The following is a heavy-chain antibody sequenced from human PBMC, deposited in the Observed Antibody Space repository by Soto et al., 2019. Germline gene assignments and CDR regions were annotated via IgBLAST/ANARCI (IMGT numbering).Heavy chain of an antibody. D-gene: IGHD1-1*01. CDR1: GYSFTSYW. V-gene: IGHV5-10-1*01. Sequence: GESLKISCKGSGYSFTSYWISWVRQMPGKGLEWMGRIDPSDSYTNYSPSFQGHVTISADKSISTAYLQWSSLKASDTATYYCARLERRDYHYYGMDVWGQGTTVTVSS. CDR3: ARLERRDYHYYGMDV. J-gene: IGHJ6*02. CDR2: IDPSDSYT.